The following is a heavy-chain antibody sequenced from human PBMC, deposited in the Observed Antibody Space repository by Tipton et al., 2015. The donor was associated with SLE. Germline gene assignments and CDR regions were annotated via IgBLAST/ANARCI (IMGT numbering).Heavy chain of an antibody. V-gene: IGHV4-59*08. D-gene: IGHD1-26*01. CDR1: GGSISSYY. Sequence: LRLSCTVSGGSISSYYWNWIWQPPGKGLEWIGYIYSSGTTNYNPSLKSRVTISVETSKNQFSLKLSSVIAADTAVYYCASPNPYSGSHDAFDIWGQGTMVTVSS. J-gene: IGHJ3*02. CDR2: IYSSGTT. CDR3: ASPNPYSGSHDAFDI.